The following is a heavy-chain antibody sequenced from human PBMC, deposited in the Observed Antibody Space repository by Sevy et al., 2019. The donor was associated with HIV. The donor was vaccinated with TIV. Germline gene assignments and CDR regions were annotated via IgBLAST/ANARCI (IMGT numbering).Heavy chain of an antibody. J-gene: IGHJ4*02. Sequence: GGSLRLSCAASGFTFGTYAMFWVRQAPGKGLEWETLTSYDGSSKYYADSVKGRFTISRDNSKKTLYLQMNSLRAEDTAVYYCARDAGGGNSFDYWGQGTLVTVSS. V-gene: IGHV3-30-3*01. CDR2: TSYDGSSK. CDR1: GFTFGTYA. CDR3: ARDAGGGNSFDY. D-gene: IGHD2-15*01.